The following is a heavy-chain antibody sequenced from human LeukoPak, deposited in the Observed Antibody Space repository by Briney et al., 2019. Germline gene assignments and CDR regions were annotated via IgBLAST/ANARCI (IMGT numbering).Heavy chain of an antibody. V-gene: IGHV4-39*01. D-gene: IGHD1-26*01. J-gene: IGHJ4*02. CDR2: IYYSGST. Sequence: SSETLSLTYTVSGGSISSSSYYWGWIRQPPGKGLEWIGSIYYSGSTYYNPSLKSRVTISVDTSKNQFSLKLSSVTAADTAVYYCARLRIVGATIDYWGQGTLVTVSS. CDR1: GGSISSSSYY. CDR3: ARLRIVGATIDY.